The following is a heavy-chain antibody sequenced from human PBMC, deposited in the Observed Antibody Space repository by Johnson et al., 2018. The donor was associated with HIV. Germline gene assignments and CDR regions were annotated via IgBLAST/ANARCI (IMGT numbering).Heavy chain of an antibody. V-gene: IGHV3-33*01. Sequence: VQLLESGGGVVQPGTSLRLSCVASGFTFSSYGMHWVRQAPGKGLEWVATTWFDETNQYYADSVKGRSTISRDNFKKTLHLQMNSLRAEDTAVYYCARGTSRGWADAFDVWGQGTMVTVSS. CDR1: GFTFSSYG. D-gene: IGHD6-19*01. CDR2: TWFDETNQ. CDR3: ARGTSRGWADAFDV. J-gene: IGHJ3*01.